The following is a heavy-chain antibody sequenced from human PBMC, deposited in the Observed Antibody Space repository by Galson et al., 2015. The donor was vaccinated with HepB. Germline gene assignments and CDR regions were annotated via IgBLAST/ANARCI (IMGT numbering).Heavy chain of an antibody. Sequence: SVKVSCKASGGTFSSYAISWVRQAPGQGLEWMGGIIPIFGTANYAQKFQGRVTITADESTSTAYMELSSLRSEDTAVYYCASEVDYCSGGSCYDYWGQGTLVTVSS. J-gene: IGHJ4*02. CDR2: IIPIFGTA. CDR1: GGTFSSYA. CDR3: ASEVDYCSGGSCYDY. V-gene: IGHV1-69*13. D-gene: IGHD2-15*01.